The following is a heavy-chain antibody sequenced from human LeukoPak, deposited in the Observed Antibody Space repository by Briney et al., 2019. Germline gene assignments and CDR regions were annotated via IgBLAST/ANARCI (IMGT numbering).Heavy chain of an antibody. J-gene: IGHJ6*02. CDR3: AKDPKAMAGNNYYGIDA. V-gene: IGHV3-30*18. Sequence: GGSLRLSCGASGFTFSSYGMHWVRQAPGKGLEWVAVISSDGSNKYYADSVKGRFTISRDNSKNTLYLQMNSLRAEDTAVYYCAKDPKAMAGNNYYGIDAWGQGTTVTVSS. D-gene: IGHD6-19*01. CDR2: ISSDGSNK. CDR1: GFTFSSYG.